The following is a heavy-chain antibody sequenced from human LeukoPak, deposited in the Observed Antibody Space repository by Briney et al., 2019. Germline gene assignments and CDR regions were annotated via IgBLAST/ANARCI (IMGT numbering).Heavy chain of an antibody. V-gene: IGHV3-21*01. CDR2: ISSSSSYI. CDR3: ARDEGVSCGY. J-gene: IGHJ4*02. D-gene: IGHD2-21*01. Sequence: PGGSLRVSCAPSLYSLSPYTMKGVCQAPGKGLEWVSSISSSSSYIYYADSVKGRFTISRDNAKNSLYLQMNSLRAEDTAVYYCARDEGVSCGYWGEGALVTVSS. CDR1: LYSLSPYT.